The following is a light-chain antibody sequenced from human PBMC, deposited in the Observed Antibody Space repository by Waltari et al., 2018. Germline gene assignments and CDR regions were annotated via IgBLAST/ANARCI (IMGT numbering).Light chain of an antibody. Sequence: ENGLTQSPGTLSLSPGERAILPCRASQTGDNRFLAWYQLKPGQAPRLLIHDASSRATGIPDRFSGSGSGTDFTLTISRLEPEDSAVYYCHQCGGSQRTFGGGTRVEIK. CDR1: QTGDNRF. CDR2: DAS. J-gene: IGKJ4*01. CDR3: HQCGGSQRT. V-gene: IGKV3-20*01.